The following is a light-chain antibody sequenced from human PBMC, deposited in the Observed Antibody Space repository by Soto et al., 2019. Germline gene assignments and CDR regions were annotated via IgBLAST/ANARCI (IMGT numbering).Light chain of an antibody. J-gene: IGLJ1*01. V-gene: IGLV2-8*01. CDR3: KSYSGINTYV. Sequence: QSVLTQPPSASGSPGQSVTISCTGTKNDIGVYDFVSWYQHHPGKAPRLIIYEVVQRPSGVPDRFSGSKSGNTASLTVSGLQAADEAYYFCKSYSGINTYVFGSGTKVTVL. CDR2: EVV. CDR1: KNDIGVYDF.